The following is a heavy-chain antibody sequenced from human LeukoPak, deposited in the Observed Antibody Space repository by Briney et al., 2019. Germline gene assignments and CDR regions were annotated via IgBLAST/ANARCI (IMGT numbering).Heavy chain of an antibody. CDR3: TTYRSGHY. CDR1: GFIFSGCD. J-gene: IGHJ4*02. V-gene: IGHV3-73*01. Sequence: SGGSLRLSCAASGFIFSGCDMHWVRQASGKGLERVGRITTKANNYATAYAASVKGRFTISRDDSENTAYLQMNSLKTEDTAVYYCTTYRSGHYWGQGTLVTVSS. D-gene: IGHD6-19*01. CDR2: ITTKANNYAT.